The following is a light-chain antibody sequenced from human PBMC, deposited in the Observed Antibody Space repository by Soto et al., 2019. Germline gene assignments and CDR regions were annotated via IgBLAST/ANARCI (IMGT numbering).Light chain of an antibody. V-gene: IGLV1-47*02. J-gene: IGLJ1*01. CDR2: SNN. CDR3: AAWDDGLSGYV. CDR1: SSNIGKNS. Sequence: QSVLTQPPSASETPGQRVTTPCSGSSSNIGKNSVYWYQQFPGTAPKLLIYSNNKRPSGVPDRFSASKSGTSASLAISGLRSEDEADYYCAAWDDGLSGYVFGTGTKVTVL.